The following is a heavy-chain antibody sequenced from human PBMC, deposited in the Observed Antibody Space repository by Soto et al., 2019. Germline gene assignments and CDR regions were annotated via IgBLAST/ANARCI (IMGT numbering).Heavy chain of an antibody. V-gene: IGHV4-34*01. CDR3: ARGREAGGPFDY. Sequence: PSETLSLTCAVYGGSFSGYYWSWIRQPPGKGLEWIGEINHSGSTNYNPSLKSRVTISVDTSKNQFSLKLSSVTAADTAVYYCARGREAGGPFDYWGQGTLVTVS. CDR1: GGSFSGYY. CDR2: INHSGST. D-gene: IGHD2-8*02. J-gene: IGHJ4*02.